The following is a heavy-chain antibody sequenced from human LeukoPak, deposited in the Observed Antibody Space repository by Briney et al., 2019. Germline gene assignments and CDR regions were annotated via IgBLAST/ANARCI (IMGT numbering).Heavy chain of an antibody. CDR3: AREGGSPFLDY. CDR1: GFTFSSYG. CDR2: ISYDGSNK. Sequence: PGGSLRLSCAASGFTFSSYGMHWVRQAPGKGLEWVAVISYDGSNKYYADSVKGRFTISRDNSKNTLYLQMNSLRAEDTAVYYCAREGGSPFLDYWGQGTLVTVSS. D-gene: IGHD1-26*01. V-gene: IGHV3-30*03. J-gene: IGHJ4*02.